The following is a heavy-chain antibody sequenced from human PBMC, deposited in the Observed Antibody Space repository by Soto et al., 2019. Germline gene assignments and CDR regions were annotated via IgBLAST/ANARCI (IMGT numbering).Heavy chain of an antibody. CDR1: GGSISSSY. CDR2: IYDSGST. V-gene: IGHV4-59*08. CDR3: ARQLIY. J-gene: IGHJ4*02. Sequence: PSETLSLTCTVSGGSISSSYWSWIRQPPGKGLEWIGYIYDSGSTYYNSSLKSRVTMSVDTSKNQFSLKLNSVTAADTAVYYCARQLIYWGQETPVTVSS. D-gene: IGHD6-13*01.